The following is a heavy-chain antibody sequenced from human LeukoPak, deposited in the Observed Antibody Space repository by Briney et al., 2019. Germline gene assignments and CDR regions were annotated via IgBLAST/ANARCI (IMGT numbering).Heavy chain of an antibody. J-gene: IGHJ4*02. CDR2: ISPSGGNT. V-gene: IGHV3-23*01. CDR1: GFTFSSYA. D-gene: IGHD3-22*01. CDR3: AKRGDSSGDSKHFDY. Sequence: GGSLRLSCAASGFTFSSYAMSWVRQAPGKGLEWVSLISPSGGNTYYADSVRGRFTISRDNSKNTLHLQMSSLRAEDTALYSCAKRGDSSGDSKHFDYWGQGTLVTVSS.